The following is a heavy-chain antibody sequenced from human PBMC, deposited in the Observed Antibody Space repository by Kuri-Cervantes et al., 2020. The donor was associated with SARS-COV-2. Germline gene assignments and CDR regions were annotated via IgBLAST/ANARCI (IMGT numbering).Heavy chain of an antibody. V-gene: IGHV4-61*05. J-gene: IGHJ3*02. CDR1: GGSISSSSYY. CDR3: ARAEGIRGRADAFDI. D-gene: IGHD5-18*01. Sequence: SETLSLTCTVSGGSISSSSYYWGWIRQPPGKGLEWIGYIYYSGSTNYNPSLKSRVTISVDTSKNQFSLKLSSVTAADTAVYYCARAEGIRGRADAFDIWGQGTMVTVSS. CDR2: IYYSGST.